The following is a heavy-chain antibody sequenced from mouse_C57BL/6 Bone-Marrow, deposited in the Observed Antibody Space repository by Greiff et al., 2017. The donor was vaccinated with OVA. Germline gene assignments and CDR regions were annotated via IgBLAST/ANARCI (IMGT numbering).Heavy chain of an antibody. CDR1: GYTFTSYW. D-gene: IGHD2-1*01. Sequence: QVQLQQPGAELVKPGASVKLSCKASGYTFTSYWLHWVKQRPGQGLEWIGMIHPNSGSTNYNEKFKSKATLTVDKSSSTAYMQLSSLTSEDSAVYYCACNLRWYFDVWGTGTTVTVSS. CDR2: IHPNSGST. J-gene: IGHJ1*03. V-gene: IGHV1-64*01. CDR3: ACNLRWYFDV.